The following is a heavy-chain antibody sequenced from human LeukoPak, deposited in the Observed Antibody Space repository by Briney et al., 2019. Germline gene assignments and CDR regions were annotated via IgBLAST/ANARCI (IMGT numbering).Heavy chain of an antibody. D-gene: IGHD6-13*01. J-gene: IGHJ4*02. CDR2: IYSGGST. V-gene: IGHV3-53*01. CDR3: AKPSARAAAGTFDY. CDR1: GFTVSSNY. Sequence: PGGSLRLSCAASGFTVSSNYMSWVRQAPGKGLEWVSVIYSGGSTYYADSVKGRFTISRDNSKNTLYLQMNSLRAEDTAVYYCAKPSARAAAGTFDYWGQGTLVTVSS.